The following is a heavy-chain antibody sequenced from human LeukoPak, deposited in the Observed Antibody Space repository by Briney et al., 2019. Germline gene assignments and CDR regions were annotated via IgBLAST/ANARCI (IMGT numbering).Heavy chain of an antibody. D-gene: IGHD6-13*01. CDR2: STPIFGTA. CDR3: ARGTAAGTGWFDP. J-gene: IGHJ5*02. CDR1: GGTFSSYA. V-gene: IGHV1-69*05. Sequence: SVKVSCKTSGGTFSSYAISWVRQAPGQGLEWMGGSTPIFGTANYAQKFQGRVTITTDGSTSAAYLELSSLTSEDTAVYYCARGTAAGTGWFDPWGQGTLVTVSS.